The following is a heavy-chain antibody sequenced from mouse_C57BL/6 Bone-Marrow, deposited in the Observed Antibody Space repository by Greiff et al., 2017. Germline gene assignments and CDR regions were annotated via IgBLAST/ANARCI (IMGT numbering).Heavy chain of an antibody. Sequence: QVQLKESGAELARPGASVKMSCKASGYTFTSYTMHWVKQRPGQGLEWIGYINPSSGYTKYNQKFKDKATLTYDKSSSTAYMQLSSLTSEDSAVYYFARSTTVPFDYWGQGTTLTVSS. CDR1: GYTFTSYT. J-gene: IGHJ2*01. D-gene: IGHD1-1*01. CDR2: INPSSGYT. CDR3: ARSTTVPFDY. V-gene: IGHV1-4*01.